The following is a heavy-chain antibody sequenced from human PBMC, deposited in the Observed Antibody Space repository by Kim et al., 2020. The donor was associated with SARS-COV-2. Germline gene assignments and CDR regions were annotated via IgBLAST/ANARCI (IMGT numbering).Heavy chain of an antibody. D-gene: IGHD3-3*01. V-gene: IGHV3-23*01. J-gene: IGHJ5*01. Sequence: THYAGSVMGRFTISRDSSRNTVFLQMNSLSVDDTAVYYCARGGLTSGFDFWGQGTLVTVSS. CDR3: ARGGLTSGFDF. CDR2: T.